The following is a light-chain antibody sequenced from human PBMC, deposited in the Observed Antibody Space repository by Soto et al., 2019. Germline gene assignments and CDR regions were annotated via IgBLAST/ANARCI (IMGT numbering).Light chain of an antibody. CDR3: QQYDSYST. CDR1: QSISSW. CDR2: DAS. V-gene: IGKV1-5*01. Sequence: DIQTTQSPSTLSASVGDRVTITCRASQSISSWLAWYQQKPGRAPNLLIYDASTLESGVPSRFSGSESGTEFTLTISSLQPDDSATYYCQQYDSYSTFGQGTKVEIK. J-gene: IGKJ1*01.